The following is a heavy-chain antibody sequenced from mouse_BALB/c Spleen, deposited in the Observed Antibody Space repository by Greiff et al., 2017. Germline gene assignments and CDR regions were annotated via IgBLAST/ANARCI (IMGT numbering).Heavy chain of an antibody. Sequence: DVMLVESGGGLVQPGGSRKLSCAASGFTFSDYGMAWVRQAPGKGPEWVAFISNLAYSIYYADTVTGRFTISRENAKNTLYLQMSSLKSEDTAMYYCARHGGGLRRGGYYYAMDYWGQGTSVTVSS. CDR1: GFTFSDYG. CDR2: ISNLAYSI. V-gene: IGHV5-15*02. J-gene: IGHJ4*01. CDR3: ARHGGGLRRGGYYYAMDY. D-gene: IGHD2-2*01.